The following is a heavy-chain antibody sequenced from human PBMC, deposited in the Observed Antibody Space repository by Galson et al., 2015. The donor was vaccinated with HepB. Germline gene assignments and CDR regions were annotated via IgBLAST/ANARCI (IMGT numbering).Heavy chain of an antibody. CDR3: AKGLDYDFWNFDS. J-gene: IGHJ4*02. D-gene: IGHD3-3*01. CDR1: GFTFSNAV. CDR2: IGISGGNT. V-gene: IGHV3-23*01. Sequence: SLRLSCAASGFTFSNAVMSWVRQAPGKGLEWVSAIGISGGNTYYADSVKGRFTISRDDSKSTLYLQMNSLRGAGTAVYYCAKGLDYDFWNFDSWGQGSQVAVSS.